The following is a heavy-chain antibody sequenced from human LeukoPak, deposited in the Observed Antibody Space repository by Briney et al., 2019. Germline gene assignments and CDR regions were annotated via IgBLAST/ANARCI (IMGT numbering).Heavy chain of an antibody. J-gene: IGHJ2*01. CDR1: GGSISSYY. CDR2: IYYSGST. CDR3: ARPRLRYFDWLYHSRYWYFDL. V-gene: IGHV4-59*12. D-gene: IGHD3-9*01. Sequence: SETLSLTCTVSGGSISSYYWSWIRQPPGKGLEWIGYIYYSGSTNYNPSLKSRVTISVDTSKNQFSLKLSSVTAADTAVYYCARPRLRYFDWLYHSRYWYFDLWGRGTLVTVSS.